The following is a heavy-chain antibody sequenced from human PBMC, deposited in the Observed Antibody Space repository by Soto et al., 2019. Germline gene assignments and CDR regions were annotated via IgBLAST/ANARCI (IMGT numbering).Heavy chain of an antibody. CDR3: ARGAHYCSGGSCYGPNDAFDI. CDR2: IWYDGSNK. V-gene: IGHV3-33*01. Sequence: GGSLRLSCSASGFTFSSYGMHWVRQAPGKGLEWVAVIWYDGSNKYYADSVKGRFTISRDNSKNTLYLQMNSLRAEDTAVYYCARGAHYCSGGSCYGPNDAFDIWGQGTMVTVSS. J-gene: IGHJ3*02. CDR1: GFTFSSYG. D-gene: IGHD2-15*01.